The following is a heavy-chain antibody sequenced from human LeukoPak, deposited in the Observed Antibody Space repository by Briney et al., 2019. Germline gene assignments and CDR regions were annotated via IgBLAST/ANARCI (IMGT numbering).Heavy chain of an antibody. CDR1: GGSIRSYS. V-gene: IGHV4-59*01. CDR2: IYDSGNT. J-gene: IGHJ6*02. Sequence: SETLSLTCTVSGGSIRSYSWSWIRQPPGKGLEWIGYIYDSGNTNYNPSLKSRVTKSVDTSRDQFSLKVSSVTAADTAVYYCARLRYSTSYYYHGMDVWGQGTTVTVSS. D-gene: IGHD3-9*01. CDR3: ARLRYSTSYYYHGMDV.